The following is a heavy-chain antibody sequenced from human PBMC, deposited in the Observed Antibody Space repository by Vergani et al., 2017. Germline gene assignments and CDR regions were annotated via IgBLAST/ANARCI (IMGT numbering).Heavy chain of an antibody. D-gene: IGHD2-15*01. CDR1: GGSISSGGYS. CDR3: ASQCSGGSCFKEGGVDY. CDR2: IYHSGST. V-gene: IGHV4-30-2*01. J-gene: IGHJ4*02. Sequence: QLQLQESGSGLVKPSQTLSLTCAVSGGSISSGGYSWSWIRQPPGKGLEWIGYIYHSGSTYYNPSLKSRVTISVDRSKNQFSLKLSSVTAADTAVYYCASQCSGGSCFKEGGVDYGGQGTLVTVSS.